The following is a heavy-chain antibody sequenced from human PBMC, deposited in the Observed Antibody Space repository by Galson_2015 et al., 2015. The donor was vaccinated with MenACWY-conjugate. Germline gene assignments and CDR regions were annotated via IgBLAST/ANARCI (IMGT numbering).Heavy chain of an antibody. J-gene: IGHJ3*02. Sequence: SLRLSCAASGFTFSSYWMHWVRQAPGKGLVWVSRINSDGSSTSYADSVKGRFTISRDNAKNTLYLQMNSLRAEDTAVYYCASYGDYAIDAFDIWGQGTMVTVSS. CDR2: INSDGSST. CDR3: ASYGDYAIDAFDI. V-gene: IGHV3-74*01. D-gene: IGHD4-17*01. CDR1: GFTFSSYW.